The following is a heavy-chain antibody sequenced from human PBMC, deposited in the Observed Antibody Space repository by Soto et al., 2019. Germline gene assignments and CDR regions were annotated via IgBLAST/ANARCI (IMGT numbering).Heavy chain of an antibody. Sequence: GGSLRLSCAASGFTFSSYAMSWVRQAPGKGLEWVSAIRGGGGSTYYADSVKGRFTISRDNSKNTRYLQMNSLRAEDTAVYYCARVITFGGVIATGWFDPWGQGTLVTVSS. CDR3: ARVITFGGVIATGWFDP. CDR2: IRGGGGST. V-gene: IGHV3-23*01. J-gene: IGHJ5*02. D-gene: IGHD3-16*02. CDR1: GFTFSSYA.